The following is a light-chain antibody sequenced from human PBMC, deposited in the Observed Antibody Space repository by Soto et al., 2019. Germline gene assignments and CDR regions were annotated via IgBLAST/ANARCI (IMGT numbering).Light chain of an antibody. J-gene: IGKJ4*01. Sequence: DIQMTQSPSFVSASIGDSFTITCRARQDIGVRLAWYQRKHGEAPKLLIYAASNLQSGVPSRFSGSGSATDFALTISGLQPDDFATYYCQQTYSTPRLTFGGGTKVDIK. CDR3: QQTYSTPRLT. V-gene: IGKV1-12*01. CDR1: QDIGVR. CDR2: AAS.